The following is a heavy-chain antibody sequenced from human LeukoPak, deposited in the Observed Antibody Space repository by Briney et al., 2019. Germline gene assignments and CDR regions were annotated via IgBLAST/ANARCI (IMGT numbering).Heavy chain of an antibody. J-gene: IGHJ4*02. D-gene: IGHD3-22*01. Sequence: GGSLRLSCAASGFTFSSYAMHWVRQAPGKGLEWVALIWYDGNKKYFEDSVKGRFTISRDNSKNTLYLQMNSLRAEDTAVYYCARKGGHYYDTSTSALGYWGQGTLVIVSS. V-gene: IGHV3-33*01. CDR1: GFTFSSYA. CDR2: IWYDGNKK. CDR3: ARKGGHYYDTSTSALGY.